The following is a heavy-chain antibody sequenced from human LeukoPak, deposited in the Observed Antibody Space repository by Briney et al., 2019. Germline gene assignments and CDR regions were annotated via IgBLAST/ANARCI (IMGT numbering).Heavy chain of an antibody. V-gene: IGHV3-30*02. CDR2: IRHDGSNK. D-gene: IGHD3-10*01. J-gene: IGHJ5*02. Sequence: GGSLRLTCAASGFTFSSYGMHWVRQAPGKGLEWVAFIRHDGSNKYYADSVKGRFTISRDNSKNTLYLQMDSLRPQDTAIYYCAKDLLRDRWFGESWGQGTLVTVSS. CDR1: GFTFSSYG. CDR3: AKDLLRDRWFGES.